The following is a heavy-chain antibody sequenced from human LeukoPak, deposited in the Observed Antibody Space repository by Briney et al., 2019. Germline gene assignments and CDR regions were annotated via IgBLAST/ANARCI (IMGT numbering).Heavy chain of an antibody. J-gene: IGHJ4*02. CDR2: IYTTGKT. CDR1: GDSISDHS. CDR3: ARRLVRSCSSYSCQTHFDY. D-gene: IGHD2-2*01. V-gene: IGHV4-4*09. Sequence: KPSETLSLTCTVSGDSISDHSWNWIRQPPGKGLERIGFIYTTGKTNSNPSLNSRVTISLDTSKTQFSLKLSSVTAADTATYYCARRLVRSCSSYSCQTHFDYWGQGTLVTVSS.